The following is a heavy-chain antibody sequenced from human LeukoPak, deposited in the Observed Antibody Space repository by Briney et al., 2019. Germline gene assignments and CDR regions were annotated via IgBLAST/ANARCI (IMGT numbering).Heavy chain of an antibody. V-gene: IGHV4-34*01. CDR2: INHNGST. J-gene: IGHJ5*02. Sequence: TSETLSLTCAVYGGSFSGYYWSWIRQAPGKGLEWVGEINHNGSTNTNVALKSRVTISVDTSKNQFSLKLSSVTAADTAVYYCARVGGMRPAAAKVLRANWFDPWGQGTLVTVSS. CDR1: GGSFSGYY. D-gene: IGHD6-13*01. CDR3: ARVGGMRPAAAKVLRANWFDP.